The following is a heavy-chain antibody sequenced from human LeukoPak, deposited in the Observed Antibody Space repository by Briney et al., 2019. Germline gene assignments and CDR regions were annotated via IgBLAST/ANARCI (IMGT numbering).Heavy chain of an antibody. D-gene: IGHD2-8*01. J-gene: IGHJ4*02. Sequence: GGSLRLSCAASRFTFNGYSMNWVRQAPGKGLEWVSSISSGSSHISYTDSVKGRFTISRDNAKNSLYLQMNSLRVDDTAVYYCASDTSGRDYWGQGTLVTVSS. CDR2: ISSGSSHI. CDR1: RFTFNGYS. V-gene: IGHV3-21*01. CDR3: ASDTSGRDY.